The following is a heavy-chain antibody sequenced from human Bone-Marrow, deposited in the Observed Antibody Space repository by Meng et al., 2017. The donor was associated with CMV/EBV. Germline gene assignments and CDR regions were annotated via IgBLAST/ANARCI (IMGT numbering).Heavy chain of an antibody. V-gene: IGHV3-23*01. CDR3: ARDCKVVRGVISSSYYYYYGMDV. Sequence: GGSLRLSCAASGFTFSSYAMSWVRQAPGKGLEWVSSISGSGVSTNYADSVKGRFTISRDNSKNTLYLQMNSLRAEDTAVYYCARDCKVVRGVISSSYYYYYGMDVWGQGTTVTVSS. J-gene: IGHJ6*02. CDR1: GFTFSSYA. CDR2: ISGSGVST. D-gene: IGHD3-10*01.